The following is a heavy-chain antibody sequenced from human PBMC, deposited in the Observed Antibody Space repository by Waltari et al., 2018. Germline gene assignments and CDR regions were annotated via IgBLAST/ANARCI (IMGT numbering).Heavy chain of an antibody. V-gene: IGHV4-59*01. CDR2: IYYSGRT. CDR1: GGSISSYY. J-gene: IGHJ6*03. CDR3: ATATYSSSFYYYYMDV. D-gene: IGHD6-13*01. Sequence: QVQLQESGPGLVKPSETLSLTCTVSGGSISSYYWSWIRQPPGKGLEWIGYIYYSGRTNYNPALKSRVTISVDTSKNQFSLKLSSVTAADTAVYYCATATYSSSFYYYYMDVWGKGTTVTISS.